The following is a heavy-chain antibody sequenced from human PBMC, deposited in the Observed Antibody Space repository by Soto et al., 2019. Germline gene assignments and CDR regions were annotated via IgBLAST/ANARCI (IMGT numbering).Heavy chain of an antibody. Sequence: ASVKVSCKASGYTFTSYGISWVRQAPGQGLEWMGWISAYNGNTNYAQKIQGRVAMTTDTSTSTAYMELRSLRSDDTAVYYCARVYCSGGSCYSVLLHYWGQGTLVTVSS. J-gene: IGHJ4*02. D-gene: IGHD2-15*01. CDR3: ARVYCSGGSCYSVLLHY. CDR2: ISAYNGNT. V-gene: IGHV1-18*01. CDR1: GYTFTSYG.